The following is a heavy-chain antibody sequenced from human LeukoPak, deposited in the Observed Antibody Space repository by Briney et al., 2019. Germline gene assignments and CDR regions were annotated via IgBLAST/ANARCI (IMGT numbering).Heavy chain of an antibody. CDR3: AREKRTGYSGYDEGLFDY. D-gene: IGHD5-12*01. J-gene: IGHJ4*02. CDR2: ISSSSSYI. CDR1: GFTFSSYS. V-gene: IGHV3-21*01. Sequence: GGSLRLSCAASGFTFSSYSMNWVRQAPGKGPEWVSSISSSSSYIYYADSVKGRFTISRDNAKNSLYLQMNSLRAEDTAVYYCAREKRTGYSGYDEGLFDYWGQGTLVTVSS.